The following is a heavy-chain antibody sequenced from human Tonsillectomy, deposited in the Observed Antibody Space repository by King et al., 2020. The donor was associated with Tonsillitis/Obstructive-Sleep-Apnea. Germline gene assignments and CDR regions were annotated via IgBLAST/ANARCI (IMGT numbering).Heavy chain of an antibody. CDR1: GGSLSGYF. CDR2: INYSGST. J-gene: IGHJ5*02. CDR3: ARGSGTFDP. V-gene: IGHV4-34*01. Sequence: VQLQQWGAGLLKPSETLSLTCAVYGGSLSGYFWSWIRQLPGMGLEWIGEINYSGSTNYNPSLKSRVTISADTSKKQLSLNLYSVTAADTAVYYCARGSGTFDPWGQGTLVTVSS.